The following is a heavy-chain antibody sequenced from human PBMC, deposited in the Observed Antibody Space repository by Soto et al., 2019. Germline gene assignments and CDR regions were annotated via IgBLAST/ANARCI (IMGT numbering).Heavy chain of an antibody. D-gene: IGHD3-22*01. J-gene: IGHJ3*01. CDR2: IDCEDDD. Sequence: CGPTLVNPAPTLPLTCTFSGFSLTTRAMCVNWMRQPPGTALEWLALIDCEDDDYYSRSLKTRLTISRDASKNQLVLTMTNMDPVDTATYYCERTNYNDSGGYPGAFDVWGQGTMVTVS. CDR1: GFSLTTRAMC. CDR3: ERTNYNDSGGYPGAFDV. V-gene: IGHV2-70*01.